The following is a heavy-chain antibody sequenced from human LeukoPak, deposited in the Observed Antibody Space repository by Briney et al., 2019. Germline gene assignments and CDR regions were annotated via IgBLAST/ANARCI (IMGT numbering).Heavy chain of an antibody. D-gene: IGHD6-13*01. CDR3: ARAVYGYSSSWYFDE. V-gene: IGHV3-53*01. CDR2: IYTDDNT. Sequence: GGSLRLSCVASGFTVSSNHMNWVRQAPGKGLDWVSLIYTDDNTYYADSVKGRFKISRDNSKNTVFLQMSSLRAEDTAVYYCARAVYGYSSSWYFDEWGQGTLVTVSA. J-gene: IGHJ4*02. CDR1: GFTVSSNH.